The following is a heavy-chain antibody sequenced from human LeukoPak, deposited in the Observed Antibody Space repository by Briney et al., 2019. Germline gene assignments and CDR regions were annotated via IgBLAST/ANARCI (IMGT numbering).Heavy chain of an antibody. Sequence: GGSLRLSCAASGFTFSDYAMAWVRQAPGKGLEWVSAITGSGSMTHYADSVKGRFTISRDNSNNMLSLQMNNLRAEDTALYYCAKDGLSYDGSTHVYHFDRWGRGTLVAVSS. D-gene: IGHD1-7*01. J-gene: IGHJ4*02. V-gene: IGHV3-23*01. CDR2: ITGSGSMT. CDR1: GFTFSDYA. CDR3: AKDGLSYDGSTHVYHFDR.